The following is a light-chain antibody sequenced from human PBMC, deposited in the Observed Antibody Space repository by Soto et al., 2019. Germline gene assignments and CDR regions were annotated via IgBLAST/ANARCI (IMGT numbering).Light chain of an antibody. CDR1: PSLSSW. V-gene: IGKV1-5*01. CDR2: DAS. CDR3: QQQDSYSVYT. Sequence: DIQLTPSPSTLSASVGDRVTLTCRARPSLSSWLAWYQQKPGQAPKFLLYDASSLASGVPSRFSGSGSGTEFTLTISSLQTDDFATHYCQQQDSYSVYTSGQATKPE. J-gene: IGKJ2*01.